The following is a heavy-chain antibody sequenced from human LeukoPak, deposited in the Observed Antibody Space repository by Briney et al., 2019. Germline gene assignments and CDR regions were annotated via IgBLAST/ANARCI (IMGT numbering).Heavy chain of an antibody. CDR3: VTGLLWFGELSGPDY. J-gene: IGHJ4*02. CDR1: GGSISSYY. CDR2: IYYSGST. V-gene: IGHV4-39*01. D-gene: IGHD3-10*01. Sequence: PSETLSLTCTVSGGSISSYYWGWIRQPPGKGLEWIGGIYYSGSTYYNPSLKSRVTISVDTSKNQFSLKLSSVTAADTAVYYCVTGLLWFGELSGPDYWGQGTLVTVSS.